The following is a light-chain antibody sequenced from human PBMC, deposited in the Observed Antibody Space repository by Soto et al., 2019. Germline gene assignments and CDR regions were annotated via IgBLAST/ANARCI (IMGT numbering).Light chain of an antibody. Sequence: ALTQPPSVYGSPGQSVTISCTGTSSDVGSYNRVSWYQQPPGTAPKLMISEVSNRPSGVPDRFSGSKSGNTASLTISGLQAEDEADYYCSSYTSSSTYVFGTGTKVTVL. J-gene: IGLJ1*01. CDR1: SSDVGSYNR. CDR2: EVS. V-gene: IGLV2-18*02. CDR3: SSYTSSSTYV.